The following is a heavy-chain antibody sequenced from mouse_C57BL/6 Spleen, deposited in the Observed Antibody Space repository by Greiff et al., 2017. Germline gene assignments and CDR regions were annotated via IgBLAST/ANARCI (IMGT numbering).Heavy chain of an antibody. CDR2: ILPGSGST. CDR1: GYTFTGYW. CDR3: ARSLIDYGSSFWYFDV. J-gene: IGHJ1*03. D-gene: IGHD1-1*01. Sequence: VKLMESGAELMKPGASVKLSCKATGYTFTGYWIEWVKQRPGHGLEWIGEILPGSGSTNYNEKFKGKATFTADTSSNTAYMQLSSLTTEDSAIYYCARSLIDYGSSFWYFDVWGTGTTVTVSS. V-gene: IGHV1-9*01.